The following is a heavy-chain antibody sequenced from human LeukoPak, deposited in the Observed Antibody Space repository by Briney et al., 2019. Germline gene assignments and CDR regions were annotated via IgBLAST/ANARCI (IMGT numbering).Heavy chain of an antibody. CDR3: AKGLTSSWGLLDS. D-gene: IGHD6-13*01. Sequence: PGGSLRLSCAASGFTFDDYAMHWVRQAPGKGLEWVSGISWNSGSIGYADSVKGRFTISRDNAKNSLYLQMNSLRAEDTAVYYCAKGLTSSWGLLDSWGQGTLVTVSS. CDR1: GFTFDDYA. J-gene: IGHJ4*02. V-gene: IGHV3-9*01. CDR2: ISWNSGSI.